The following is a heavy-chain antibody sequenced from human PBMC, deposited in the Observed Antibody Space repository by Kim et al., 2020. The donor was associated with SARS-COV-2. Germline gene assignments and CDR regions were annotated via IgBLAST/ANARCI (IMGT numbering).Heavy chain of an antibody. Sequence: SLKSRVTISVDTSKNQFSLKLSSVTAADTAVYYCAIDLRSSSGWYHAFDIWGQGTMVTVSS. J-gene: IGHJ3*02. CDR3: AIDLRSSSGWYHAFDI. V-gene: IGHV4-59*01. D-gene: IGHD6-19*01.